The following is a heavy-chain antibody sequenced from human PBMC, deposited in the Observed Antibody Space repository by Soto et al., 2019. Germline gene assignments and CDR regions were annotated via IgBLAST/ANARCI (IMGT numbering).Heavy chain of an antibody. J-gene: IGHJ3*02. CDR1: GFTFSSYS. Sequence: EVQLVESGGNLVQPGGSLRLSCAASGFTFSSYSMNWVRQAPGKGLEWVSYISSSGSTIYHADSVKGQFTISRDNAKKSLYLQMNSLRAEDTAVYYCARDRVSGAYYHDAFDMWGQGTMVTVSS. CDR2: ISSSGSTI. V-gene: IGHV3-48*01. D-gene: IGHD3-10*01. CDR3: ARDRVSGAYYHDAFDM.